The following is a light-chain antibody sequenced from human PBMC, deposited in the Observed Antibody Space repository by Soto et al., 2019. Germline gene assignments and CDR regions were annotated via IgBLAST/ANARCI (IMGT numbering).Light chain of an antibody. J-gene: IGKJ2*01. Sequence: DIQMTQSPSTLSASVGDRVTITCRASQSISSWLAWYQQNPGKAPKLLIYDASSLESGVPSRFSGSGSGTEFTLTISSLQPDEFATYYGQQYNSYSPYTFGQGTKLEIK. V-gene: IGKV1-5*01. CDR3: QQYNSYSPYT. CDR2: DAS. CDR1: QSISSW.